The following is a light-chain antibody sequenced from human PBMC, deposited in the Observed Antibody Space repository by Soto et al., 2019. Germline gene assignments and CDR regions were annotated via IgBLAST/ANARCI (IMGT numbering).Light chain of an antibody. CDR2: GAS. Sequence: EIVMTQSPAPLSVSPGERATLSCRASQSISSNLAWYQQKPGQAPRLLIYGASTRATGIPARFSGSGSGTEFTLTISSLQSEDFAVYYCQQYHNWPLTFGGGTKVEIK. J-gene: IGKJ4*01. CDR1: QSISSN. CDR3: QQYHNWPLT. V-gene: IGKV3-15*01.